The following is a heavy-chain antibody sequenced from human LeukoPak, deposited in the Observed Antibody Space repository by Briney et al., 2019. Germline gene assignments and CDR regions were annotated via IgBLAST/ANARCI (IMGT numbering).Heavy chain of an antibody. CDR2: INPNSGGT. Sequence: ASVKVSCKASGYTFTSYGISWVRQAPGQGLEWMGWINPNSGGTNYAQKFQGRVTMTRDTSISTAYMELSRLRSDDTAVYYCARGGQLGYDYWGQGTLVTVSS. D-gene: IGHD6-13*01. J-gene: IGHJ4*02. CDR1: GYTFTSYG. CDR3: ARGGQLGYDY. V-gene: IGHV1-2*02.